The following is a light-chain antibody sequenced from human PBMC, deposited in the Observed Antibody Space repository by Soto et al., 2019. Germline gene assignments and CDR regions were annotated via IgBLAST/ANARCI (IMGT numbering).Light chain of an antibody. J-gene: IGKJ1*01. CDR2: GAS. Sequence: EIVLTQSPGTLSLSPGERATLSCRASQSVSSSYLAGYQQKPGQAPRLLIYGASSTATGIPDRVRGSGSGSDFSLTISRLEPADFEVYYCQEYGSSTWACGQGTKVEIK. V-gene: IGKV3-20*01. CDR1: QSVSSSY. CDR3: QEYGSSTWA.